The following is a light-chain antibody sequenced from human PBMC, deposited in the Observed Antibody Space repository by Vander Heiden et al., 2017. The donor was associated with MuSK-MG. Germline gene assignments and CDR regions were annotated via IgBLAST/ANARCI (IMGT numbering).Light chain of an antibody. CDR2: ATS. V-gene: IGKV3-15*01. CDR3: QHDNIWPYS. CDR1: QSVYSN. Sequence: EIVVTQSPATLSVSPGERATLSCRTSQSVYSNLAWYQQKPGQAPRLLIYATSSRAPDIPARFSGSGSGTEFTLTISSLQSEDFAVYYCQHDNIWPYSFGQGTRLEIK. J-gene: IGKJ2*03.